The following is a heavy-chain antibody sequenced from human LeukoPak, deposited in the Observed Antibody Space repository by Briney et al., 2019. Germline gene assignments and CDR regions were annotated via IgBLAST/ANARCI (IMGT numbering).Heavy chain of an antibody. Sequence: GGSLRLSCAASGFSVSSNYMTWVRQAPGKGLEWASVIYSGGNTYYADSVKGRFGISRDNSKNKVYLQMNSLRAEDTAVYYCARLVTGTTVINSGWFDPWGQGTLVTVSS. CDR3: ARLVTGTTVINSGWFDP. V-gene: IGHV3-66*04. CDR2: IYSGGNT. CDR1: GFSVSSNY. J-gene: IGHJ5*02. D-gene: IGHD4-23*01.